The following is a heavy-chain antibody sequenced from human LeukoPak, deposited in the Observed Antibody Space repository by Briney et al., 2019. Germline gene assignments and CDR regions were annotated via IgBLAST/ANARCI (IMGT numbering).Heavy chain of an antibody. J-gene: IGHJ4*02. Sequence: PGGSLRLSCAASGFTVSSNYMSWVRQAPGKGLECVPVIYSGGSTYYADSVKGRFTISRDNSKNTLYLQMNSLRAEDTAVYYCARYPSDQYYFDYWGQGTLVTVSS. CDR1: GFTVSSNY. CDR2: IYSGGST. V-gene: IGHV3-53*01. CDR3: ARYPSDQYYFDY.